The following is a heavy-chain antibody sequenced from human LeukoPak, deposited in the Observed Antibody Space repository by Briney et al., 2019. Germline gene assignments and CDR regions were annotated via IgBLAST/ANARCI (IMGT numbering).Heavy chain of an antibody. Sequence: PGGSLRLSCAASGFYFISYNMHWVRQAPGKGLEWVAFVALGGGNHFYADSVKGRFTVSRDNSNNTLYLQMNSLRAEDTAVYYCAKFADIVVVPAAPYDYWGQGTLVTVSS. J-gene: IGHJ4*02. D-gene: IGHD2-2*01. V-gene: IGHV3-30*02. CDR3: AKFADIVVVPAAPYDY. CDR1: GFYFISYN. CDR2: VALGGGNH.